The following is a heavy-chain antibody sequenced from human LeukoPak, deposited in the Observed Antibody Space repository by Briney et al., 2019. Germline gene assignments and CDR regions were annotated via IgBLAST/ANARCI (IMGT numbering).Heavy chain of an antibody. V-gene: IGHV1-8*03. CDR2: MNPNSGNT. J-gene: IGHJ4*02. Sequence: ASVKVSCKASGYTFTSYDINWVRQATGQGPEWMGWMNPNSGNTGYAQKFQGRVTITRNTSISTAYMELSSLRSEDTAVYYCARTPLEWLLKGHYYFDYWGQGTLVTVSS. CDR1: GYTFTSYD. D-gene: IGHD3-3*01. CDR3: ARTPLEWLLKGHYYFDY.